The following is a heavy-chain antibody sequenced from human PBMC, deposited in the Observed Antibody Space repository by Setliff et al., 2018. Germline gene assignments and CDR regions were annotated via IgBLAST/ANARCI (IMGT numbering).Heavy chain of an antibody. CDR2: ISSGSISTT. CDR3: AKDTHYYASSGYYCFDY. J-gene: IGHJ4*02. V-gene: IGHV3-48*01. CDR1: EFTFSRYF. Sequence: GGSLRLSCVASEFTFSRYFMTWVRQAPGKGLEWISYISSGSISTTHYADSVRGRFTASRDNAKNTLYLEMNNLRAEDSGVYYCAKDTHYYASSGYYCFDYWGQGTLVTVSS. D-gene: IGHD3-22*01.